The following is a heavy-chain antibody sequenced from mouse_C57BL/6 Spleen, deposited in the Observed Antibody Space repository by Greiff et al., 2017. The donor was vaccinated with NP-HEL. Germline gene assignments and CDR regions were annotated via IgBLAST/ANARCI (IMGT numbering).Heavy chain of an antibody. CDR1: GYTFTDYY. J-gene: IGHJ4*01. D-gene: IGHD2-3*01. CDR2: IYPGSGNT. Sequence: QVTLKVCGAELVRPGASVKLSCKASGYTFTDYYINWVKQRPGQGLEWIARIYPGSGNTYYNEKFKGKATLTAEKSSSTAYMQLSSLTSEDSAVYFCARSPDGYFYAMDYWGQGTSVTVSS. V-gene: IGHV1-76*01. CDR3: ARSPDGYFYAMDY.